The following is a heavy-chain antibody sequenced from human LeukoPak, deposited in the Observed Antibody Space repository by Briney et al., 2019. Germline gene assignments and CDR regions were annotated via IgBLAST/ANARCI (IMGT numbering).Heavy chain of an antibody. CDR2: FYTCGSH. V-gene: IGHV4-4*07. CDR3: ARDYSDGSGYYPLFDN. D-gene: IGHD3-22*01. J-gene: IGHJ4*02. Sequence: SETLSLTCTVSGGSISSHYWSWIRQPAGKGLEWIGRFYTCGSHNYNPSLKSRVSMSVDTSKNQFSLKLNSVTAADTAVYYCARDYSDGSGYYPLFDNWGQGTLVTVSS. CDR1: GGSISSHY.